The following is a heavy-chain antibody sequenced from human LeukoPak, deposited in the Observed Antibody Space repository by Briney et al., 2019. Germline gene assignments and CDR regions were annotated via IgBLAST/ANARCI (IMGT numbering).Heavy chain of an antibody. Sequence: KTGGSLRLSCAASGFTFSSYWIHWVRQAPGKGLVWVSRINSDESSTSYADSVKGRFTISRDNAKNTLYLQMNSLSAEDTAVYYCARGGVRYFNAMVVWGKGTTVTVSS. D-gene: IGHD3-9*01. CDR3: ARGGVRYFNAMVV. CDR1: GFTFSSYW. CDR2: INSDESST. V-gene: IGHV3-74*01. J-gene: IGHJ6*04.